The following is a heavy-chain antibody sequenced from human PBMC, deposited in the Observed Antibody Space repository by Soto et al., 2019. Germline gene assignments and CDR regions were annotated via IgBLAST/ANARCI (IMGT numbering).Heavy chain of an antibody. J-gene: IGHJ3*02. V-gene: IGHV3-23*01. Sequence: GGSLRLSCAASGFTFSSYTMNWVRQAPGKGLEWVSGISGDAGSTYYADSVKGRFTIYRDNSKNTLHLQMNSLRSEDTAVYYCASGGRPTRLYCSSTSCSARMYAFDIWGQGTMVTVSS. D-gene: IGHD2-2*01. CDR2: ISGDAGST. CDR1: GFTFSSYT. CDR3: ASGGRPTRLYCSSTSCSARMYAFDI.